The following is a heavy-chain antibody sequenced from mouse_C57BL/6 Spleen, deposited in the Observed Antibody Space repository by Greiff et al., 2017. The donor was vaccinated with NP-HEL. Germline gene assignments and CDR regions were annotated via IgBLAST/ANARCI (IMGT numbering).Heavy chain of an antibody. CDR1: GYIFTSYW. V-gene: IGHV1-53*01. CDR2: INPSNGGT. D-gene: IGHD2-4*01. J-gene: IGHJ2*01. CDR3: ASNDYEGDYFDY. Sequence: VKLQQPGTELVKPGASVKLSCKASGYIFTSYWMHRVKQRPGQGLEWIGNINPSNGGTNYNEKFKSKATLTVDKSSSTAYMQLSSLTSEDSAVYYCASNDYEGDYFDYWGQGTTLTVSS.